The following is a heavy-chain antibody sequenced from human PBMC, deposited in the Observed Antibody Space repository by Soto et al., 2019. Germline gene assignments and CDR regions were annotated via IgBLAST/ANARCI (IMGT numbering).Heavy chain of an antibody. Sequence: ASVKVSCKASGYTFTSYAMHWVRQAPGQRLEWMGWINAGNGNTKYSQKFQGRVTITRDTSASTAYMELSSLRSEDTAVYYCAREDMVRGVIGTNAYYYYYGMDVWGQGTTVTVSS. CDR1: GYTFTSYA. J-gene: IGHJ6*02. CDR2: INAGNGNT. CDR3: AREDMVRGVIGTNAYYYYYGMDV. V-gene: IGHV1-3*01. D-gene: IGHD3-10*01.